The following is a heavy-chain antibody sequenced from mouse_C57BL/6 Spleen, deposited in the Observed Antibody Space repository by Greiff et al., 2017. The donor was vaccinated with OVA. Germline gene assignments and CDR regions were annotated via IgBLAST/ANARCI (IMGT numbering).Heavy chain of an antibody. J-gene: IGHJ4*01. Sequence: EVQLVESGGGLVKPGGSLKLSCAASGFTFSDYGMHWVRQAPEKGLEWVAYISSGSSTIYYADTVKGRFTISRDNAKNTLFLQMTSLRSEDTAMYYCARRRLLYSMDYWGQGTSVTVSS. CDR1: GFTFSDYG. CDR2: ISSGSSTI. D-gene: IGHD2-12*01. CDR3: ARRRLLYSMDY. V-gene: IGHV5-17*01.